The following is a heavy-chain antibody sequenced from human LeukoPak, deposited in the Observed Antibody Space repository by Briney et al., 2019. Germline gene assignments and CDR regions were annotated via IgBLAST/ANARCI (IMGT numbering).Heavy chain of an antibody. CDR2: ISGSGDT. Sequence: GGSLRLACAVSGFSYSSYAMSWVRQAPGKGLEGVSTISGSGDTYYVDSVKGRFTISRDNSKNTLYLQMNSLRAEDTAVYYCAKEGGYNYGYLDSWGQGTLVTVSS. D-gene: IGHD5-18*01. CDR1: GFSYSSYA. J-gene: IGHJ4*02. V-gene: IGHV3-23*01. CDR3: AKEGGYNYGYLDS.